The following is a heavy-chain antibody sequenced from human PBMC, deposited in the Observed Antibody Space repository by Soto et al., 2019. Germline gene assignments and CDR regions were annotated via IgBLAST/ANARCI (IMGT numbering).Heavy chain of an antibody. Sequence: ESGGGVVQPGRSLRLSCAASGFTFSSYGMHWVRQAPGKGLEWVAVIWYDGSNKYYADSVKGRFTISRDNSKNTLYLQMNSLRAEDTAVYYCARDDGYCSSTSCYNNWFDPWGQGTLVTVSS. CDR3: ARDDGYCSSTSCYNNWFDP. V-gene: IGHV3-33*01. J-gene: IGHJ5*02. D-gene: IGHD2-2*02. CDR1: GFTFSSYG. CDR2: IWYDGSNK.